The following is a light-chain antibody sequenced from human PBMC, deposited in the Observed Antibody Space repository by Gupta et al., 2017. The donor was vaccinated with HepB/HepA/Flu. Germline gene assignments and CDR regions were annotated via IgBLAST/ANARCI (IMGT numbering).Light chain of an antibody. Sequence: DIQMTQSPSSLSASVGDRVTITCRASQSISTSLNWYQQKPGQAPKLLIYTTSRLQSGVPSRFSGSGSGTAFTLTSSRLQPEDSATYYWQQNYSSPTFGQGTKVEIK. V-gene: IGKV1-39*01. J-gene: IGKJ1*01. CDR3: QQNYSSPT. CDR2: TTS. CDR1: QSISTS.